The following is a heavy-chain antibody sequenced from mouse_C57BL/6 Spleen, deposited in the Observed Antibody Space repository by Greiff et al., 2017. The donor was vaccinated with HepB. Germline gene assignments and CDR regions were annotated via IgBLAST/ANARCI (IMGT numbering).Heavy chain of an antibody. D-gene: IGHD1-1*01. CDR3: ARHYDGSSDFDY. CDR1: GYTFTSYW. CDR2: IDPSDSYT. J-gene: IGHJ2*01. Sequence: QVQLQQPGAELVKPGASVKLSCKASGYTFTSYWMQWVKQRPGQGLEWIGEIDPSDSYTNYNQQFKGKATLTVDTSSSTAYMQLSSLTSEDSAVYYCARHYDGSSDFDYWGQGTTLTVSS. V-gene: IGHV1-50*01.